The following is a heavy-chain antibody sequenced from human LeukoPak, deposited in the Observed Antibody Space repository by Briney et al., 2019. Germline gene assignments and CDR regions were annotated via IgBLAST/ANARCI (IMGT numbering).Heavy chain of an antibody. CDR1: GFTFDDYA. J-gene: IGHJ4*02. CDR2: ISWNSGSI. V-gene: IGHV3-9*01. D-gene: IGHD5-18*01. CDR3: ASGYSYGALN. Sequence: SLKISCAASGFTFDDYAMHWVRQAPGKGLEWVSGISWNSGSIGYADSVKGRFTISRDNAKNSLYLQMNSLRAEDTALYYCASGYSYGALNWGQGTLVTVSS.